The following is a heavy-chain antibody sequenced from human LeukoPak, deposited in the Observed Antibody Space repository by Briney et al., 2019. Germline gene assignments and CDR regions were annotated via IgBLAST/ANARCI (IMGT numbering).Heavy chain of an antibody. Sequence: NPGVSLRLSCAASGFTFSSYSMNWVRQAPGKGLEWVSTISSSSSYIYYADSVKGRITISRDNAKNSLYLQMHSLRAADTAVYYCASDYYDSSGYSNYWGQGTLVTVSS. CDR2: ISSSSSYI. CDR1: GFTFSSYS. V-gene: IGHV3-21*01. J-gene: IGHJ4*02. D-gene: IGHD3-22*01. CDR3: ASDYYDSSGYSNY.